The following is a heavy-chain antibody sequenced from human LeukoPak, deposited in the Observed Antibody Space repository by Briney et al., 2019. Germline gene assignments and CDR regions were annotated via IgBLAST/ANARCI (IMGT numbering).Heavy chain of an antibody. D-gene: IGHD3-22*01. CDR2: IWYDGSNK. J-gene: IGHJ3*02. V-gene: IGHV3-33*01. CDR1: GFTFSSYG. Sequence: PGGSLRLSCAASGFTFSSYGMHWVRQAPGKGLEWVAVIWYDGSNKYYADSVKGRFTISRDNSKNTLYLQMNSLRAEDTAVYYCARDSDYDSSGHANAFDIWGQGTMVTVSS. CDR3: ARDSDYDSSGHANAFDI.